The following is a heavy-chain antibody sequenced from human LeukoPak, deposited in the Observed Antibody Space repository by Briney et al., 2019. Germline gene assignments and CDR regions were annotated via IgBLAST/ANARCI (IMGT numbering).Heavy chain of an antibody. V-gene: IGHV4-34*01. CDR2: VPPSGST. J-gene: IGHJ4*02. D-gene: IGHD5-24*01. CDR3: TRGRDAYKGGNY. Sequence: SETLSLACAVYGGPFTDYYWSWIRQPPGMGLEWIGEVPPSGSTNYNPSLKSRVTISIDTSKNQFFLKLSSMTAADTGVYYCTRGRDAYKGGNYWGQGTLVTVSS. CDR1: GGPFTDYY.